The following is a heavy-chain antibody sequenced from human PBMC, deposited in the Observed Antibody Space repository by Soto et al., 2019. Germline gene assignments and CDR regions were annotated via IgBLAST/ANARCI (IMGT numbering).Heavy chain of an antibody. D-gene: IGHD6-13*01. V-gene: IGHV3-23*01. CDR2: LGGDGRP. Sequence: GGSLRLSCATSGFTFSDYAMSWVRQAPGKGLEWVSGLGGDGRPYYADSVTGRFTISKDNSKRTLHLQMNSLRIEDTALYYCAKDLSAAGWFDPWGQGTLVTVSS. CDR1: GFTFSDYA. J-gene: IGHJ5*02. CDR3: AKDLSAAGWFDP.